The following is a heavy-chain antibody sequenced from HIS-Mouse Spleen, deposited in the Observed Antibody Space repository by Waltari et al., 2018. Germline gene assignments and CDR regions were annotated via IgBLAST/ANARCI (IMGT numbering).Heavy chain of an antibody. Sequence: QVQLVQSGAEVKKPGASVKVSCKASGYTFTGYYMHWVRQAPGQGLEWMGWINPNSGGTNYAQKFQGRVTMTRDTSSSTAYMELSRLRSDDTAVYYCARARTYYYDSSGYHDAFDIWGQGTMVTVSS. D-gene: IGHD3-22*01. CDR1: GYTFTGYY. J-gene: IGHJ3*02. CDR3: ARARTYYYDSSGYHDAFDI. CDR2: INPNSGGT. V-gene: IGHV1-2*02.